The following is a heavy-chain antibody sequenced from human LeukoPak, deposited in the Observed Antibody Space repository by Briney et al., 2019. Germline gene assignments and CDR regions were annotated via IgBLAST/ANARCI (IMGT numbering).Heavy chain of an antibody. CDR1: GFTFDDYA. J-gene: IGHJ4*02. CDR3: AKDTTRDTAMVTDY. CDR2: IGWNSRSI. Sequence: GGSLRLSCAASGFTFDDYAMRWVRQAPGKGLEWVSGIGWNSRSIGYADSVKGRFTISRDNAKNSLYLQMNSLRAEDTALYYCAKDTTRDTAMVTDYWGQGTLVTVSS. D-gene: IGHD5-18*01. V-gene: IGHV3-9*01.